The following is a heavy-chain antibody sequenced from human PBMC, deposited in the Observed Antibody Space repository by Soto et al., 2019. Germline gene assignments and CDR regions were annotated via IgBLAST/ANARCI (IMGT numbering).Heavy chain of an antibody. V-gene: IGHV1-69*02. CDR3: ARACSSTSCYAYP. Sequence: QVQLVQSGAEVKKPGSSVKVSCKASGGTFSSYTISWVRQAPGQGLEWMGRIIPILGIANYAQKFQGRVTITADKYTSTAYIELSSLRSEDTAMYYSARACSSTSCYAYPWGQGTLVTVSS. J-gene: IGHJ5*02. D-gene: IGHD2-2*01. CDR1: GGTFSSYT. CDR2: IIPILGIA.